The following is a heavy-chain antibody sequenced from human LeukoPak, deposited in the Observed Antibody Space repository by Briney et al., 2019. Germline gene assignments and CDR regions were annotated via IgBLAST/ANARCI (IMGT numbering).Heavy chain of an antibody. CDR1: GFTFDDYA. CDR2: ISWNSGSI. D-gene: IGHD6-6*01. CDR3: AKDIGVYQVPEGWYYYGMDV. Sequence: PGRSLRLSCAASGFTFDDYAMHWVRHAPGKGLEWVSGISWNSGSIGYADSVKGRFTISRDNAKNSLYLQMNSLRAEDTALYYCAKDIGVYQVPEGWYYYGMDVWGQGTTVTVSS. J-gene: IGHJ6*02. V-gene: IGHV3-9*01.